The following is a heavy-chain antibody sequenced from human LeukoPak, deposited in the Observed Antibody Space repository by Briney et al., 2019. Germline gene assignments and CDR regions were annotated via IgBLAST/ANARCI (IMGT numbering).Heavy chain of an antibody. CDR1: GLTFSSYA. Sequence: GESLRLSCARSGLTFSSYALRWVRQAPGQGLEWVSVISASGDYTSYADSVRGRFTISRDNSRNTLYLQMISLRPEDTAVYYCAKDTSIGKYCTNGVCSPFDYWGQGTLVTVSS. D-gene: IGHD2-8*01. J-gene: IGHJ4*02. CDR2: ISASGDYT. CDR3: AKDTSIGKYCTNGVCSPFDY. V-gene: IGHV3-23*01.